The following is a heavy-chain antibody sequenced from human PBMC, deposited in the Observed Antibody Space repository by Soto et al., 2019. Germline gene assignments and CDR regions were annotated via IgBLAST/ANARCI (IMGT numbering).Heavy chain of an antibody. V-gene: IGHV3-33*01. CDR2: IWYDGSNK. CDR3: ARDQSRYLWFDP. Sequence: GGSLRLSCAASGFTFSSYGMHWVRQAPGKGLEWVAVIWYDGSNKYYADSVKGRFTISRDNSKNTLYLQMNSLRAEDTAVYYCARDQSRYLWFDPWGQGTLVTVSS. D-gene: IGHD1-20*01. CDR1: GFTFSSYG. J-gene: IGHJ5*02.